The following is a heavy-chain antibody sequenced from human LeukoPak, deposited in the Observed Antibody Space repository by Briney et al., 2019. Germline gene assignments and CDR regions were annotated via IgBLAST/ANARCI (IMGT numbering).Heavy chain of an antibody. CDR2: ISGSADST. V-gene: IGHV3-23*01. CDR1: GFTFRSYA. J-gene: IGHJ4*02. D-gene: IGHD3-22*01. CDR3: AKDRVSYYNSVGYYFDY. Sequence: GGSLRLSCAASGFTFRSYALSWVRQAPEKGLEWVSPISGSADSTYYADSVKGRFTISRDNSKNTLYLQMNNLRADDTALYYCAKDRVSYYNSVGYYFDYWGQGNLVTVSS.